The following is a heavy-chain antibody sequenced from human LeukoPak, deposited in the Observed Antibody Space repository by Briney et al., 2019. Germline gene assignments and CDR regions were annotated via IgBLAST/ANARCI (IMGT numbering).Heavy chain of an antibody. CDR3: ASSFYDFWSGSYSEDAFDI. D-gene: IGHD3-3*01. Sequence: PSQTLSLTCTVSGGSISSGDYYWSWIRQHPGKGLEWIGYIYYSGSTYYNPSLKSRVTISVDTSKNQFSLKLSSVTAADTAVYYCASSFYDFWSGSYSEDAFDIWGQGTMVTVSS. CDR1: GGSISSGDYY. CDR2: IYYSGST. V-gene: IGHV4-31*03. J-gene: IGHJ3*02.